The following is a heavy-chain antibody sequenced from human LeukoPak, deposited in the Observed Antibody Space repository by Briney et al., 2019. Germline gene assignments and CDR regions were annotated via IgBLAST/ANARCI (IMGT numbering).Heavy chain of an antibody. D-gene: IGHD3-16*01. Sequence: ASVKVSCKASGYTFTNFAINWVRQAPGQGLEWMGIINPSGGSTSYAQKFQGRVTMTRDTSTSTVYMELSSLRSEDTAVYYCAREREPETFGVPTDYWGQGTLVTVSS. CDR1: GYTFTNFA. CDR2: INPSGGST. CDR3: AREREPETFGVPTDY. V-gene: IGHV1-46*01. J-gene: IGHJ4*02.